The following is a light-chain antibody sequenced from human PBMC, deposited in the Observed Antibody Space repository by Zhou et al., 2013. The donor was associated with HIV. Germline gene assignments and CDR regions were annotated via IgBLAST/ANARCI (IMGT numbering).Light chain of an antibody. Sequence: IVMTQSPATLSVSPGETATLSCRASQSVSRYLAWYQQKLGQAPRLLIYDASRRATGVPARFSGSGSGTDFTLTISSLEPEDFAVYYCQQRHNWPPITFGAGPKVEIK. J-gene: IGKJ4*01. CDR3: QQRHNWPPIT. V-gene: IGKV3-11*01. CDR1: QSVSRY. CDR2: DAS.